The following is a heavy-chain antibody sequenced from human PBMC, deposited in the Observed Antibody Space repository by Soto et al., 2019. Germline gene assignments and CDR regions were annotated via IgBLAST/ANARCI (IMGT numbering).Heavy chain of an antibody. CDR2: ISGGGTTV. CDR3: ARTNLRFVEWLAY. V-gene: IGHV3-48*03. D-gene: IGHD3-3*01. Sequence: GSLRLSCAASGFTFSSYEMNWVRQAPGKGLEWVSYISGGGTTVYYADSVKGRFTISRDNAENSLFLQMSSLRDEDTAVYYCARTNLRFVEWLAYWGQGTLVTVSS. CDR1: GFTFSSYE. J-gene: IGHJ4*02.